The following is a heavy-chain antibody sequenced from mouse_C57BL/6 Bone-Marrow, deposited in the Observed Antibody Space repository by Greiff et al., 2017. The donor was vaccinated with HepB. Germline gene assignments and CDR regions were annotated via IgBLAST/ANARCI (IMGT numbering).Heavy chain of an antibody. Sequence: QVQLKESGAELVKPGASVKISCKASGYAFSSYWMNWVKQRPGKGLEWIGQIYPGDGDTNYNGKFKGKATLTADKSSSTAYMQLSSLTSEDSAVYFCARSRQLRLLDYWGQGTTLTVSS. D-gene: IGHD3-2*02. V-gene: IGHV1-80*01. CDR3: ARSRQLRLLDY. CDR1: GYAFSSYW. CDR2: IYPGDGDT. J-gene: IGHJ2*01.